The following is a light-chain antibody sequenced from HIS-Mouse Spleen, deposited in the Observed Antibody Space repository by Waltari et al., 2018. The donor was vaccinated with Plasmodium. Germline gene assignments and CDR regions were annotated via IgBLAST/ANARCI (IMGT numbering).Light chain of an antibody. CDR2: EDS. Sequence: SYELTQPPSVSVSPGQTARITCSGDALPKKYAYWYQQKSGRAPVLVIYEDSKRPSGIPERFSGSSSGTMATLTISGAQVEDEADYYCYSTDSSGNHRVFGGGTKPTVL. V-gene: IGLV3-10*01. J-gene: IGLJ3*02. CDR1: ALPKKY. CDR3: YSTDSSGNHRV.